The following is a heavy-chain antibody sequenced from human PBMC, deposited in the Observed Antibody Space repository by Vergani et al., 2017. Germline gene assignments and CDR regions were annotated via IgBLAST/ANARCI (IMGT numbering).Heavy chain of an antibody. J-gene: IGHJ4*02. CDR3: ARHFRSHFRAKYSSGWYFDY. V-gene: IGHV5-51*01. D-gene: IGHD6-19*01. CDR1: GYSFTSYW. Sequence: EVQLVQSGAEVKKPGESLKISCKGSGYSFTSYWIGWVRQLPGKGLEWMGIIYPGDSDTRYSSSFQSQVPISADKSISTAYLQWSSLKSSATAMYYCARHFRSHFRAKYSSGWYFDYWGQGTLVTVSS. CDR2: IYPGDSDT.